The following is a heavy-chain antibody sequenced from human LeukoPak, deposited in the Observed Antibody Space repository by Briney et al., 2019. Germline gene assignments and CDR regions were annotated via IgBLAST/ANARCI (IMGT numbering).Heavy chain of an antibody. CDR1: GGSFSAYY. CDR3: AEIAAAGTLFDY. V-gene: IGHV4-34*01. CDR2: INHSGST. D-gene: IGHD6-13*01. Sequence: NPSETLSLTCTVYGGSFSAYYWSWIRQPPEKGLEWIGEINHSGSTNYNPSLASRVTISVDTSKNQFSLKLSSVTAADTAVYYCAEIAAAGTLFDYWGRGTLVTVSS. J-gene: IGHJ4*02.